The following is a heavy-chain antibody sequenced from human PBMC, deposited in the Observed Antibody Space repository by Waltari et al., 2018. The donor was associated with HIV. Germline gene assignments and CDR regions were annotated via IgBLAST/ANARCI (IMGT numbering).Heavy chain of an antibody. CDR2: IIPIFGTA. D-gene: IGHD3-16*02. CDR1: GGTFSSYA. CDR3: ARGSWDYVWGSYQTIRYFDY. V-gene: IGHV1-69*01. J-gene: IGHJ4*02. Sequence: QVQLVQSGAEVKKPGSSVKVSCKASGGTFSSYAISWVRQAPGQGLEWMWRIIPIFGTANYAQKFQGRDTITADESTSTAYMELSSLRSEDTAVYYCARGSWDYVWGSYQTIRYFDYWGQGTLVTVSS.